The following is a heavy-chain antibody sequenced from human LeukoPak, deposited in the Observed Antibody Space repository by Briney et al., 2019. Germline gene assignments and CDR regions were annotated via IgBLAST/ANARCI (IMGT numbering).Heavy chain of an antibody. V-gene: IGHV4-59*01. Sequence: SETLSLTCTVSGGSISSYYWSWIRQPPGKGLEWIGYIYYSGSTNYNPSLKSRVTISVDTSKNQFSLKLSSVTAADTAVYYCASLTVIKGYYYYYMDVWGKGTTVTVSS. CDR2: IYYSGST. CDR3: ASLTVIKGYYYYYMDV. CDR1: GGSISSYY. J-gene: IGHJ6*03. D-gene: IGHD4-17*01.